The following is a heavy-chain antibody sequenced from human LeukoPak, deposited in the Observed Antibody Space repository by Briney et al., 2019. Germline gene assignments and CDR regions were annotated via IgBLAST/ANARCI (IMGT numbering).Heavy chain of an antibody. CDR1: GYAFTSYA. CDR3: ARSSPYSSGWSFVLYNPGYFDY. D-gene: IGHD6-19*01. Sequence: ASVKVSCKASGYAFTSYAMHWVRQAPGQRLEWMGWINAGNGNTKYSQKFQGRVTITRDTSASTAYMELSSLRSEDTAVYYCARSSPYSSGWSFVLYNPGYFDYWGQGTLVTVSS. CDR2: INAGNGNT. J-gene: IGHJ4*02. V-gene: IGHV1-3*01.